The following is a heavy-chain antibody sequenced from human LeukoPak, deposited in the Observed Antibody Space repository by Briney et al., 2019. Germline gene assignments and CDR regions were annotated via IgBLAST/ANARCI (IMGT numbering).Heavy chain of an antibody. V-gene: IGHV1-18*01. Sequence: ASVKVSCKASGYTFTRYGISGVRQAPGQGLEGMGCISAYNGNTNYAQNLQGRVTMTTDTSTSTAYMELRSLRSDDTAVYYCARDWYYYYDSSGLDYWGQGTLVTVSS. CDR1: GYTFTRYG. J-gene: IGHJ4*02. CDR2: ISAYNGNT. D-gene: IGHD3-22*01. CDR3: ARDWYYYYDSSGLDY.